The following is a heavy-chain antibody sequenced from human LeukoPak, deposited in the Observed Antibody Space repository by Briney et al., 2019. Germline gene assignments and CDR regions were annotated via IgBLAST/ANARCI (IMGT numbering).Heavy chain of an antibody. Sequence: KPSETLSLTCAVYGGSFSGYYWSWIRQPPGKGLEWIGEINHSGSTNYNPSLKSRVTISVDTSKNQFSLKLSSVTAADTAVYYCARDRYCSSTSCSYYYYYGMDVWGQGTTVTVSS. CDR2: INHSGST. CDR3: ARDRYCSSTSCSYYYYYGMDV. D-gene: IGHD2-2*01. J-gene: IGHJ6*02. CDR1: GGSFSGYY. V-gene: IGHV4-34*01.